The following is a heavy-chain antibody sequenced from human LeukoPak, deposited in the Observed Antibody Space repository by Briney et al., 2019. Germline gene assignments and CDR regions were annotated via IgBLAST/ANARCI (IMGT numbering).Heavy chain of an antibody. D-gene: IGHD3-10*01. Sequence: ASVKVSCKASGYTFTCYYMHWVRQAPGQGLEWMGWINPNSGGTNYAQKFQGRVTMTRDTSISTAYMELSRLRSDDTAVYYCARDNHYYGSGSYPPPYWGQGTLVTVSS. CDR2: INPNSGGT. J-gene: IGHJ4*02. V-gene: IGHV1-2*02. CDR1: GYTFTCYY. CDR3: ARDNHYYGSGSYPPPY.